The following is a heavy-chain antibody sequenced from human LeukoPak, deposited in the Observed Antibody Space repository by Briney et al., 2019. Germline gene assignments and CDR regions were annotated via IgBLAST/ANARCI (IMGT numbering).Heavy chain of an antibody. CDR2: ISSSTSYI. D-gene: IGHD3-22*01. J-gene: IGHJ4*02. Sequence: KPGGSRRLSCAASGSTFSSYNMNWVRQAPGKGLEWVSSISSSTSYIYYADSVKGRFTISRDNAKNSLYLQMNSLRAEDTAVYYCAKETPDSSGLFDYWGQGTLVTVSP. V-gene: IGHV3-21*04. CDR3: AKETPDSSGLFDY. CDR1: GSTFSSYN.